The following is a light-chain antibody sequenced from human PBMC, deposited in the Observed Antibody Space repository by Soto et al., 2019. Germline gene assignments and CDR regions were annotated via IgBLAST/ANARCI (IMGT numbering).Light chain of an antibody. CDR1: RSISDW. CDR2: DAS. J-gene: IGKJ1*01. Sequence: DIQMTQSPSTLSPSVGDRVTITCRASRSISDWLAWYQQKPGEAPNLLIFDASSLKSGVPSRFSGSGSGTEFTLTISRLQPDDVATYYCLQYSSHSWTFGQGTKVEIK. CDR3: LQYSSHSWT. V-gene: IGKV1-5*01.